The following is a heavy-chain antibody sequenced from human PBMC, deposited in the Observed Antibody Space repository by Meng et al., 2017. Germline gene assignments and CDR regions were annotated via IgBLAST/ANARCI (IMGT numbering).Heavy chain of an antibody. V-gene: IGHV1-69*01. Sequence: VALVWSGAEVEKPGSSVKVSCKASGGTFSSYAISWVRQAPGQGLEWMGGIIPIFGTANYAQKFQGRVTITADESTSTAYMELSSLRSEDTAVYYCARDYGDYAWIAKRWFDPWGQGTLVTVSS. CDR1: GGTFSSYA. J-gene: IGHJ5*02. CDR2: IIPIFGTA. D-gene: IGHD4-17*01. CDR3: ARDYGDYAWIAKRWFDP.